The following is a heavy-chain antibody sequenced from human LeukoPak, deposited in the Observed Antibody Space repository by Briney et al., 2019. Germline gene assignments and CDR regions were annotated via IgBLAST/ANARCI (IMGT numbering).Heavy chain of an antibody. Sequence: GGSLRLSCAASGFTFSTYAMTWVRQAPGKGLEWVSAISASGDSTHYADSVKGRFTISRDNAKSTLYLQMNSLRVEDTAVYYCARARGNTYGYFEYWGQGTLVTVSS. J-gene: IGHJ4*02. D-gene: IGHD5-18*01. CDR3: ARARGNTYGYFEY. CDR2: ISASGDST. V-gene: IGHV3-23*01. CDR1: GFTFSTYA.